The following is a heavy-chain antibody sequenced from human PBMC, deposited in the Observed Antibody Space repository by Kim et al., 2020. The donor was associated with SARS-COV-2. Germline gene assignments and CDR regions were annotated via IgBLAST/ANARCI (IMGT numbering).Heavy chain of an antibody. Sequence: GGSLRLSCAASGFTFSSYEMNWVRQAPGKGLEWVSYISSSGSTIYYADSVKGRFTISRDNAKNSLYLQMNSLRAEDTAVYYCARAGVGWELQVGGDYWGQGTLVTVSS. CDR2: ISSSGSTI. CDR1: GFTFSSYE. V-gene: IGHV3-48*03. D-gene: IGHD1-26*01. CDR3: ARAGVGWELQVGGDY. J-gene: IGHJ4*02.